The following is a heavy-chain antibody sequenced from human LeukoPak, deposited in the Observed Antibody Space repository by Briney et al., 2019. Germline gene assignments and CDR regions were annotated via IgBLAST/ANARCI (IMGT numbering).Heavy chain of an antibody. CDR2: ISSSSSYI. V-gene: IGHV3-21*01. Sequence: PGGSLRLSCAASGFTFSTYSMNWVRQAPGKGLEWVSSISSSSSYIYYADSVRGRFTISRDNAKNSLYLQMNSLRAEDTAVYYCARALSWTQDYWGQGTLVTVSS. D-gene: IGHD6-13*01. CDR1: GFTFSTYS. CDR3: ARALSWTQDY. J-gene: IGHJ4*02.